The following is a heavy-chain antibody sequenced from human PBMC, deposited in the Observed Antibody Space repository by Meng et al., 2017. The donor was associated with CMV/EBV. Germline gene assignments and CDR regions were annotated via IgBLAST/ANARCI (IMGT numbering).Heavy chain of an antibody. D-gene: IGHD2-2*01. CDR3: ARQSGEGVVVPAAIRYYYGMDV. V-gene: IGHV5-51*01. CDR2: IYPGYSDT. CDR1: GYSFTSYW. J-gene: IGHJ6*02. Sequence: GGSLRLSCKGSGYSFTSYWIGWVRQMPGKGLEWMGIIYPGYSDTRYSPSFQGQVTISADKSISTAYLQWSSLKASDTAMYYCARQSGEGVVVPAAIRYYYGMDVWGQGTTVTVSS.